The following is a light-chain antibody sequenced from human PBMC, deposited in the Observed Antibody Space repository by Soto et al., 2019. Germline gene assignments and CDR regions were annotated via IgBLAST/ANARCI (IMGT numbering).Light chain of an antibody. CDR3: QQYGSSPPIT. CDR1: QSVSSSY. CDR2: GAS. V-gene: IGKV3-20*01. Sequence: EIVLTQSPGTLSLSPGERATLSCRASQSVSSSYLAWYQQKPGQAPRLLIYGASSRATGIPDRFSGSGSGTEVTLTISRLEPEDFAVYYCQQYGSSPPITFGRGTKLEIK. J-gene: IGKJ2*01.